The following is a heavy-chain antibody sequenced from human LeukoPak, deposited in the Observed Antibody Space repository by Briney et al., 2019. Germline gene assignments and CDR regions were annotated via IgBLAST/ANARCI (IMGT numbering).Heavy chain of an antibody. CDR3: ARVRRALVGATRGVWFDP. V-gene: IGHV4-31*03. J-gene: IGHJ5*02. D-gene: IGHD1-26*01. Sequence: PSETLSLTCTVSGGSISSSSYYWGWIRQHPGKGLEWIGYIYYSGSTYYNPSLKSRVTISVDTSKNQFSLKLSSVTAADTAVYYCARVRRALVGATRGVWFDPWGQGTLVTVSS. CDR1: GGSISSSSYY. CDR2: IYYSGST.